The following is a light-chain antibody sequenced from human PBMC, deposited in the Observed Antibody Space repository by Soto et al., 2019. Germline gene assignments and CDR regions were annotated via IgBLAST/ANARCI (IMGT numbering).Light chain of an antibody. Sequence: EIVLTQSPATLSSSPGERATLSCRASQTVNSRLAWYQHKPGQAPRLLIYHTSNRATGIPARFSGSGSGTDFTLTISSLEPEDFAVYYCQEYNNWPALTFGGGTKVDIK. CDR1: QTVNSR. CDR3: QEYNNWPALT. V-gene: IGKV3-11*01. J-gene: IGKJ4*01. CDR2: HTS.